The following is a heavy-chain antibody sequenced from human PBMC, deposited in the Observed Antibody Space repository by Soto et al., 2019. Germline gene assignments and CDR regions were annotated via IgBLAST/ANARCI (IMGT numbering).Heavy chain of an antibody. J-gene: IGHJ5*02. CDR1: GGTFSSYA. V-gene: IGHV1-69*01. D-gene: IGHD2-15*01. Sequence: QVQLVQSGAEVKKPGSSVKVSCNASGGTFSSYAISWVRQAPGQGLEWMGGIIPIFGTANYAQKFQGRVTITEDESTSTAYMELSSLRSEDTAVYYCARDGGYCSGGSCYDWFDPWGQGTLVTVSS. CDR3: ARDGGYCSGGSCYDWFDP. CDR2: IIPIFGTA.